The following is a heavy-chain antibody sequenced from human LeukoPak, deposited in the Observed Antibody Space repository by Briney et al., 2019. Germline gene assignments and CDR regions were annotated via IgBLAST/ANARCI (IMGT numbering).Heavy chain of an antibody. CDR2: IYSGGST. Sequence: GGSLRLSCAASGFTVSSNYMSWVRQAPGKGPEWVSVIYSGGSTYYADSVKGRFTISRDNSKNTLYLQMNSLRAEDTAVYYCARGQSSWPGYYFDYWGQGTLVTVSS. V-gene: IGHV3-66*02. D-gene: IGHD6-13*01. J-gene: IGHJ4*02. CDR3: ARGQSSWPGYYFDY. CDR1: GFTVSSNY.